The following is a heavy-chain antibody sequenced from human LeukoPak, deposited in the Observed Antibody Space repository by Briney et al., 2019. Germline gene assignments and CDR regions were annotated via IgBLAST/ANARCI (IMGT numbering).Heavy chain of an antibody. Sequence: GGSLRLSCAASGFIFSSYAMTWVRQAPGKGLEWVSTISGSGGSTYHADSVKGRFTISRDNSKNTLYLQMNSLRAEDTAVYYCASGTSTSCHNWGQGTLVTVSS. CDR3: ASGTSTSCHN. D-gene: IGHD2-2*01. CDR2: ISGSGGST. J-gene: IGHJ4*02. CDR1: GFIFSSYA. V-gene: IGHV3-23*01.